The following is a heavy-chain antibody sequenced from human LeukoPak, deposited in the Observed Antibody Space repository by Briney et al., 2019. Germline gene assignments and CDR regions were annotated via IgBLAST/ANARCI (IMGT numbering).Heavy chain of an antibody. CDR1: GYTFTSYY. V-gene: IGHV1-46*01. CDR3: ARAYSSSWYPYYYYGMDI. CDR2: INPSGGST. Sequence: GASVKVSCKASGYTFTSYYMHWVRQAPGQGLEWMGIINPSGGSTSYAQKFQGRVTMTRDTSTSTVYMELSRLRSEDTAVYYCARAYSSSWYPYYYYGMDIWGQGTTVTVSS. D-gene: IGHD6-13*01. J-gene: IGHJ6*02.